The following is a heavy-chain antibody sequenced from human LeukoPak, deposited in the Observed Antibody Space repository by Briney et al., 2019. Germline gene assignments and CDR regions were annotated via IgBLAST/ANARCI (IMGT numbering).Heavy chain of an antibody. V-gene: IGHV3-53*01. CDR2: IYSDNT. CDR1: GFTVSSNS. D-gene: IGHD3-16*02. J-gene: IGHJ4*02. Sequence: GGSLRLSCTVSGFTVSSNSMSWVRQAPGKGLEWVSFIYSDNTHYSDSVKGRFTISRDNAKNSLYLQMNSLRAEDTAVYYCARDVDYDYVWGSYRSAKFDYWGQGTLVTVSS. CDR3: ARDVDYDYVWGSYRSAKFDY.